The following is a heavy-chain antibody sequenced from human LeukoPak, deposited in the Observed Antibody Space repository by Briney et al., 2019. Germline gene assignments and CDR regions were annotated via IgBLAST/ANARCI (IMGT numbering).Heavy chain of an antibody. V-gene: IGHV3-72*01. CDR2: IRRGANSYTT. CDR3: SRDGGEGGTSAFDI. J-gene: IGHJ3*02. Sequence: GGSLRLSCAASGFTFSDYILDWVRQAPGKGLEWVGRIRRGANSYTTEYAASVKGRFTISRDDSKNSLYLHMNSLKTEDTAVYHCSRDGGEGGTSAFDIWGQGTMVTVSS. D-gene: IGHD3-16*01. CDR1: GFTFSDYI.